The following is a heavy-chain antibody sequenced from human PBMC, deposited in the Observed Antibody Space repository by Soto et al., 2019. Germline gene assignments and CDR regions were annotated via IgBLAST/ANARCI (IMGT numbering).Heavy chain of an antibody. Sequence: GGSLRLSCAASGVPFISYATHWVRQAPGKGLEWVAVISYDGSNKYYADSVKGRFTISRDNSKSTLYLQMNSLRAEDTAVYYCARAVVVIPPGYYYAMDVWGQGTTVTVSS. J-gene: IGHJ6*02. CDR3: ARAVVVIPPGYYYAMDV. V-gene: IGHV3-30-3*01. CDR1: GVPFISYA. CDR2: ISYDGSNK. D-gene: IGHD3-22*01.